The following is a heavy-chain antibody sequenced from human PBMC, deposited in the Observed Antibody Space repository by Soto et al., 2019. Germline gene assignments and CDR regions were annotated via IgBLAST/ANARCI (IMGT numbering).Heavy chain of an antibody. CDR3: AKNWDTTFSSSSH. CDR2: ISGSGGST. D-gene: IGHD6-6*01. V-gene: IGHV3-23*01. Sequence: EVQLLESGGGLVQAGGSLRLSCSASGFSFSTYAMSWVRQAPGKGLEWVSAISGSGGSTYYADSVKGRFTISRDNSKNTLYLQMNSLRAEDTAVYYCAKNWDTTFSSSSHWGQGTLLTVSS. CDR1: GFSFSTYA. J-gene: IGHJ4*02.